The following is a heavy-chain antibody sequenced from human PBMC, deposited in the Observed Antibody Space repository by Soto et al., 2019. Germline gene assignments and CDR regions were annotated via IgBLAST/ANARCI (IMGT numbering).Heavy chain of an antibody. V-gene: IGHV3-23*01. CDR3: AKAAQTSGWSSPNF. CDR1: GFVFSSYA. Sequence: GGSLRLSCAASGFVFSSYAMSWVRQAPGKGLEWVSTISGSGGNTYYADSVKGRFTISRDNSKNTLYLQMNSLRAEDTAVYYCAKAAQTSGWSSPNFWGQGTLVTVSS. J-gene: IGHJ4*02. D-gene: IGHD6-19*01. CDR2: ISGSGGNT.